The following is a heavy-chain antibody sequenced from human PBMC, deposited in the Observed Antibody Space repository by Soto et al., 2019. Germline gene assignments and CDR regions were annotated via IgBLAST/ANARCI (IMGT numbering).Heavy chain of an antibody. J-gene: IGHJ6*02. CDR3: ARGAFCGGAPGCRDMDV. CDR1: GYSFISHS. Sequence: ASVKVSCKSSGYSFISHSITWVRQAPGQGLEWMGRISAYNGNTNDAQKLQGRVTMTTDTSTSTAYMELRSLKSDDTAVYYCARGAFCGGAPGCRDMDVWGQGTTVTVSS. CDR2: ISAYNGNT. V-gene: IGHV1-18*01. D-gene: IGHD2-21*01.